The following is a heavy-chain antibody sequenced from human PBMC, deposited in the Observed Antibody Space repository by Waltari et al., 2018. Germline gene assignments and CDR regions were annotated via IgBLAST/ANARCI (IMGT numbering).Heavy chain of an antibody. V-gene: IGHV3-48*04. CDR3: ARHLRPYCVGDCYSGLAY. J-gene: IGHJ4*02. CDR2: ISSSSSAI. D-gene: IGHD2-21*01. Sequence: EVQLVESGGDLVQHGGSLRLSCAASGFTLSGYPMNWVRQAPGRWLEWVAYISSSSSAIYHADSVEGLFTISRDNAKNSLYLQMSSLRAEDTAVYYCARHLRPYCVGDCYSGLAYWGQGTLVTVSS. CDR1: GFTLSGYP.